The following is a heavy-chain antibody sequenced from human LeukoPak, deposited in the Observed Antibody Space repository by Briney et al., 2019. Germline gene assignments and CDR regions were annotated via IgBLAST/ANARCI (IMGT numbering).Heavy chain of an antibody. D-gene: IGHD6-19*01. J-gene: IGHJ4*02. V-gene: IGHV1-24*01. CDR2: FDPEDGET. CDR1: GYTLTELS. CDR3: ATGIAVAGSTRFLGY. Sequence: ASEKVSCKVSGYTLTELSMHWVRQAPGKGLEWMGGFDPEDGETIYAQKFQGRVTMTEDTSTDTAYMELSSLRSEDTAVYYCATGIAVAGSTRFLGYWGQGTLVTVSS.